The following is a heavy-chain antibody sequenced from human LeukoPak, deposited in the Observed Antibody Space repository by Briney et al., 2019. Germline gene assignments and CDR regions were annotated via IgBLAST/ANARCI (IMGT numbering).Heavy chain of an antibody. D-gene: IGHD6-25*01. CDR3: ARAERSYCDY. Sequence: ASVKVSCKASGYTFTGYDMNWVRQAPGQGLEWMGWINPDSGGTNYAQKFQGRVTMTRDTSISTAYMELSRLRSDDTAVYYCARAERSYCDYWGQGTLVTVSS. J-gene: IGHJ4*02. CDR2: INPDSGGT. V-gene: IGHV1-2*02. CDR1: GYTFTGYD.